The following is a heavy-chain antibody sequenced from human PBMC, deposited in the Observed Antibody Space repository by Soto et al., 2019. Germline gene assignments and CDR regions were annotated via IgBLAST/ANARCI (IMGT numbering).Heavy chain of an antibody. J-gene: IGHJ4*02. CDR2: INPDSGDT. Sequence: ASVKVSCKASGYTFTAYYIHWVRQAPGQGLEWMGWINPDSGDTSYAKKFQGRVTMTRDTSFGPAYMELSSLRSDDTAIYYCARDPDDRTFENWGQGTLVTVSS. CDR3: ARDPDDRTFEN. V-gene: IGHV1-2*02. CDR1: GYTFTAYY.